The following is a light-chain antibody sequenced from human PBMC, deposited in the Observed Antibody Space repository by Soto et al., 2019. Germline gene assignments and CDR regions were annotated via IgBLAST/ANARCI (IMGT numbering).Light chain of an antibody. V-gene: IGKV1-39*01. J-gene: IGKJ3*01. CDR3: QKSYSIPFT. Sequence: DIQMTQSPSSLSASVGDRVTITCRASQRISNYLNWYQLKPGKAPKLLIYTASTLQGGAPSRFSDSGSGTDFTLTISSLPPEDFDTYCCQKSYSIPFTFGPGTKVDFK. CDR1: QRISNY. CDR2: TAS.